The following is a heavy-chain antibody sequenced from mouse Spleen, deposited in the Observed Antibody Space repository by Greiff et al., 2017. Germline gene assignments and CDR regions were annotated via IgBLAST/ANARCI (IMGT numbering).Heavy chain of an antibody. Sequence: QVQLQQPGAELVMPGASVKLSCKASGYTFTSYWMHWVKQRPGQGLEWIGEIDPSDSYTNYNQKFKGKATLTVDKSSSTAYMQLSSLTSEDSAVYYCARNVAWFAYWGQGTLVTVSA. J-gene: IGHJ3*01. CDR2: IDPSDSYT. CDR3: ARNVAWFAY. CDR1: GYTFTSYW. V-gene: IGHV1-69*01.